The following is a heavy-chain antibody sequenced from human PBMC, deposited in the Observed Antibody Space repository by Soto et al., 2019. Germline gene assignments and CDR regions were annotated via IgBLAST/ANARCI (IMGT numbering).Heavy chain of an antibody. J-gene: IGHJ5*02. CDR2: MNPNSGNT. D-gene: IGHD3-22*01. CDR3: ARDYGSRGYTNRDNWFDP. Sequence: QVQLVQSGAEVKKPGASVKVSCKASGYTFTSYDINWVRQATGQGLEWMGWMNPNSGNTGYAQKFQGRVTMTRNTSISTAYMDLSSLSSEDTAVYYCARDYGSRGYTNRDNWFDPWGQGTLVTVSS. V-gene: IGHV1-8*01. CDR1: GYTFTSYD.